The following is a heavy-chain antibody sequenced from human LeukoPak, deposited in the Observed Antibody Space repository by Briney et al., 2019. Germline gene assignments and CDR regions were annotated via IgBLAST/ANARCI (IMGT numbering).Heavy chain of an antibody. V-gene: IGHV4-59*01. Sequence: SETLSLTCTVSGGSINNYYWNWVRQPPGKGLEWIGYIYYSGSTNYNPSLKSRVTISVDTSKSQFSLNLSSVTAADTAVYYCAREGRGAAAGMDYWGQGTLVTVSS. D-gene: IGHD6-13*01. J-gene: IGHJ4*02. CDR2: IYYSGST. CDR3: AREGRGAAAGMDY. CDR1: GGSINNYY.